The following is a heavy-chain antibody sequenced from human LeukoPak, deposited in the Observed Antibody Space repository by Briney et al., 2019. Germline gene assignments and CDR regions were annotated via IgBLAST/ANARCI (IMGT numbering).Heavy chain of an antibody. CDR3: AKDGRTWVY. J-gene: IGHJ4*02. V-gene: IGHV3-48*01. CDR2: ISGSSGII. Sequence: PGGSLRLSCAASGFTFNTYTMNWVRQAPGKGLEWVSYISGSSGIIDYADSVRGRFTISRDNAKNSLYLQMNSLRAEDTAVYYCAKDGRTWVYWGQGTLVTVSS. D-gene: IGHD1-26*01. CDR1: GFTFNTYT.